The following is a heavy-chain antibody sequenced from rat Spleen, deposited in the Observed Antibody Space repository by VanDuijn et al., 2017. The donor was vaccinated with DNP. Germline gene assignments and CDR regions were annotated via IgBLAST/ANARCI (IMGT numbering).Heavy chain of an antibody. D-gene: IGHD1-4*01. Sequence: EVQLVESGGGLVQPGRSLKLSCAASGFTFSDYNMAWVRQAPKKGLEWVATISYDGSSTYYRDSVKGRFTISRDNAKSTLYLQMDSLRSEDTATYYCARGLPPDYWGQGVMVTVSS. V-gene: IGHV5-7*01. CDR3: ARGLPPDY. J-gene: IGHJ2*01. CDR2: ISYDGSST. CDR1: GFTFSDYN.